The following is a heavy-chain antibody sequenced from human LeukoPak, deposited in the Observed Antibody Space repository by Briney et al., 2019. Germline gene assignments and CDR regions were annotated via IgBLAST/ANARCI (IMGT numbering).Heavy chain of an antibody. CDR3: ARGGVYGSGSSLDV. D-gene: IGHD3-10*01. Sequence: GGSLSLSCAASGFTFSSYEMNWVRQAPGKGLEWVSSISSSSSYIYYADSVKGRFTISRDNAKNSLYLQMNSLRAEDTAVYYCARGGVYGSGSSLDVWGKGTTVTVSS. CDR2: ISSSSSYI. J-gene: IGHJ6*04. V-gene: IGHV3-21*01. CDR1: GFTFSSYE.